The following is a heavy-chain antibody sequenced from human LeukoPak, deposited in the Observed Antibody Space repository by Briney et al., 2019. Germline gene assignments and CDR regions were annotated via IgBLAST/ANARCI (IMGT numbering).Heavy chain of an antibody. CDR1: GGTFSSYA. CDR2: IIPIFGTA. D-gene: IGHD2-2*01. Sequence: SVKVSCKASGGTFSSYAISWVRQAPGQGLEWMGGIIPIFGTANYAQKFQGRVTITADESTSTAYMELSSLRSEDTAVYYCARYDVVPASQYYFDYWGQGTLVTVSS. V-gene: IGHV1-69*01. CDR3: ARYDVVPASQYYFDY. J-gene: IGHJ4*02.